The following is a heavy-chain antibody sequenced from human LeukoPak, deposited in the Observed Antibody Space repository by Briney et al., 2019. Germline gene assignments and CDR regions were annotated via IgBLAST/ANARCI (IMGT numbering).Heavy chain of an antibody. CDR1: GSTLSDLS. Sequence: ASVKVSCKASGSTLSDLSIHWVRQAPGKGLEYVGGSDPEDGERFHAQRFQGRVTMTEDTSMDTAYMELSSLRSEDTAVYYCVTDRARLFWYFDLWGRGTLVTVSS. D-gene: IGHD2-21*02. V-gene: IGHV1-24*01. CDR3: VTDRARLFWYFDL. CDR2: SDPEDGER. J-gene: IGHJ2*01.